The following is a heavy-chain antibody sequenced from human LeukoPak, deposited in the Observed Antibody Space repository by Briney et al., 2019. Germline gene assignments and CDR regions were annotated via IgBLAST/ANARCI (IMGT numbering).Heavy chain of an antibody. V-gene: IGHV3-30*02. CDR1: GFTFSSYV. Sequence: GGSLRLSCAASGFTFSSYVMHWVRQAPGKGLEWVAFIRYDGSNKYYADSVKGRFTISRDNSKNTLYLQMNSLRAKDTAVYYCAKDPTTYYYYYMDVWGKGTTVTVSS. CDR2: IRYDGSNK. J-gene: IGHJ6*03. D-gene: IGHD1-1*01. CDR3: AKDPTTYYYYYMDV.